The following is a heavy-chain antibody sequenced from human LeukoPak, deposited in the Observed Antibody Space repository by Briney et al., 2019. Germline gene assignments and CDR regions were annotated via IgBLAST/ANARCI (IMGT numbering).Heavy chain of an antibody. CDR3: VRDITGTTGHDY. V-gene: IGHV1-2*02. Sequence: GASVKVSCKASGYTFTGYYMHWVRQAPGQGLEWMGWINPNSGGTNYAQTFQGRATMTRDTSISTAYMELRRLKSDDTGVYCCVRDITGTTGHDYWGQGTLVSVCS. CDR2: INPNSGGT. D-gene: IGHD1-7*01. J-gene: IGHJ4*02. CDR1: GYTFTGYY.